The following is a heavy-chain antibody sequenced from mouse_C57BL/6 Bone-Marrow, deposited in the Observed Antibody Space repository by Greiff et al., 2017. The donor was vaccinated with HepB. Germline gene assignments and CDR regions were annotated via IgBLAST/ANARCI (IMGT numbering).Heavy chain of an antibody. Sequence: QVQLQQPGAELVMPGASVKLSCKASGYTFTSYWMHWVKQRPGQGLEWIGEIDPSDSYTNYNQKFKGKSTLTVDKSSSTAYMQLSSLTSEDSAVYYCESSHCSNSHWYFDVWGTGTTVTVSS. CDR3: ESSHCSNSHWYFDV. CDR2: IDPSDSYT. J-gene: IGHJ1*03. CDR1: GYTFTSYW. D-gene: IGHD2-5*01. V-gene: IGHV1-69*01.